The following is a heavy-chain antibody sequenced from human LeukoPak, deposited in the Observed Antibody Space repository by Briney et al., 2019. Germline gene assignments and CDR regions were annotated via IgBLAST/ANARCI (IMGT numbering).Heavy chain of an antibody. CDR1: GFTPSSYA. V-gene: IGHV3-23*01. CDR3: AKGSYQPPDV. J-gene: IGHJ6*02. CDR2: ISGSGGST. D-gene: IGHD2-2*01. Sequence: GGSLRLSCAASGFTPSSYAMSWVRRALGKGLEWVSAISGSGGSTYYADSVKGRFTISRDNSKNTLYLQMNSLRAEDTAVYYCAKGSYQPPDVWGQGTTVTVSS.